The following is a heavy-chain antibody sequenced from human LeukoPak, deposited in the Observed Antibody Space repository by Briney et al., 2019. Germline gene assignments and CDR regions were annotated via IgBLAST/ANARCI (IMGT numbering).Heavy chain of an antibody. CDR3: ATVPYIEYFFNY. CDR2: IWYDGSNK. CDR1: GFTFSSYG. V-gene: IGHV3-33*01. Sequence: GRSLRLSCAASGFTFSSYGMHWVRQAPGKGLEWVAVIWYDGSNKYYADSVKGRFTISRDNSKNTLYLQMNSLRAEDTAVYYCATVPYIEYFFNYWGQGTLVTVSS. J-gene: IGHJ4*02. D-gene: IGHD2-15*01.